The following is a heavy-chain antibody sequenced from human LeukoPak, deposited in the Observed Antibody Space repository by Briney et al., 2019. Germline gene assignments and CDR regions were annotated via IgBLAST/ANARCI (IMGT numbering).Heavy chain of an antibody. CDR2: INPNSGGT. J-gene: IGHJ4*02. Sequence: ASVKVSCKASGYTFTGYYIHWVRQAPGQGLEWMGWINPNSGGTNYAQKFQGRVTMTRDTSITTAYMELSRLRSDDTAVYYCARSDSITIFGVVIVSGEGAQGDYWGQGTLVTVSS. CDR1: GYTFTGYY. D-gene: IGHD3-3*01. CDR3: ARSDSITIFGVVIVSGEGAQGDY. V-gene: IGHV1-2*02.